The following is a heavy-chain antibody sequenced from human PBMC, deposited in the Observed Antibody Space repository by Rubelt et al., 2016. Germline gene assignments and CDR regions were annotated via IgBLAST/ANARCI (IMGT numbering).Heavy chain of an antibody. Sequence: EVQLVESGGGLVQPGGSLRLSCAASGFTFSSYAMSWVRQAPGKGLEWVSTISGSGDSIYYADSVKGRFTISRDNSKNTLYLQMNSLRAEDTAVYYCARDPRGYNYGYGNDYWGQGTLVTVSS. CDR3: ARDPRGYNYGYGNDY. CDR1: GFTFSSYA. D-gene: IGHD3-16*01. J-gene: IGHJ4*02. CDR2: ISGSGDSI. V-gene: IGHV3-23*04.